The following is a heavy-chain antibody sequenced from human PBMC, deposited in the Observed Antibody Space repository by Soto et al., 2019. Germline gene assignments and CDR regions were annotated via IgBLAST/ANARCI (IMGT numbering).Heavy chain of an antibody. D-gene: IGHD2-8*01. CDR3: ARLIGNSWLDS. CDR1: GDSVSTKSAT. Sequence: PSQTLPLTCAISGDSVSTKSATWDWIRQSPSRGLEWLGRTYYRSKRFNDYAVSVKGRVSINPDTSNNQFSLQLSSVTPDDTAVYYCARLIGNSWLDSWGQGTLVTVSS. V-gene: IGHV6-1*01. J-gene: IGHJ5*01. CDR2: TYYRSKRFN.